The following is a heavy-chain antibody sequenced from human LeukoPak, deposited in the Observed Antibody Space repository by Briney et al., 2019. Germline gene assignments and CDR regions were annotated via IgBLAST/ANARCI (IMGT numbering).Heavy chain of an antibody. CDR1: GFTFSSYAMH. D-gene: IGHD5-12*01. CDR3: AREGVATYFDY. J-gene: IGHJ4*02. Sequence: LRLSCAASGFTFSSYAMHWIRQPPGKGLEWIGYIYYSGSTYYNPSLKSRVTISVDTSKNQFSLKLSSVTAADTAVYYCAREGVATYFDYWGQGTLVTVSS. V-gene: IGHV4-30-4*01. CDR2: IYYSGST.